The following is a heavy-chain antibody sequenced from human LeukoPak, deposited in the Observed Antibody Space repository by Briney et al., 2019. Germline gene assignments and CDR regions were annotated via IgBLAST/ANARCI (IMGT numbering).Heavy chain of an antibody. Sequence: PSETLSLTCTVSGGSISSSSYYWGWIRQSPGKGLEWIGSIFYSGSTYYNPSLKSRVTISVDTSKNQFSLKLSSVTAADTAVYYCARLPGFGVADYYYGMDVWGQGTTVTVSS. D-gene: IGHD3-3*01. V-gene: IGHV4-39*01. CDR1: GGSISSSSYY. J-gene: IGHJ6*02. CDR3: ARLPGFGVADYYYGMDV. CDR2: IFYSGST.